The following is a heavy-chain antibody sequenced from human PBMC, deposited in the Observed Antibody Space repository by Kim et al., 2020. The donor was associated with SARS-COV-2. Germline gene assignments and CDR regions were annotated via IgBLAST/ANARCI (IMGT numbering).Heavy chain of an antibody. V-gene: IGHV1-46*01. CDR3: ARDPFIAARRTYYYYGMDV. Sequence: ASVKVSCKASGYTFTSYYMHWVRQAPGQGLEWMGIINPSGGSTSYAQKFQGRVTMTRDTSTSTVYMELSSLRSEDTAVYYCARDPFIAARRTYYYYGMDVWGQGTTVTVSS. CDR1: GYTFTSYY. J-gene: IGHJ6*02. D-gene: IGHD6-6*01. CDR2: INPSGGST.